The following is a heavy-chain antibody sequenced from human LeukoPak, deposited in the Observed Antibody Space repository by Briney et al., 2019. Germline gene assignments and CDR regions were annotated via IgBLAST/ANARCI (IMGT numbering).Heavy chain of an antibody. D-gene: IGHD1-26*01. V-gene: IGHV4-39*01. CDR2: ITNSGST. J-gene: IGHJ4*02. Sequence: SETLSLTCTVSGGSIGSSGYYWGWIRQHPGKGLEWIGSITNSGSTYYNPSLTSRVTISVDTSKKQFSLRLSSVTAADTAVFYCATTTHSGSHDYWGQGILVTVSS. CDR1: GGSIGSSGYY. CDR3: ATTTHSGSHDY.